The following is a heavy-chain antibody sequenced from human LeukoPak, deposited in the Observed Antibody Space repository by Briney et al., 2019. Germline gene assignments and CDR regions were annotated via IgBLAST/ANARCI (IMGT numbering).Heavy chain of an antibody. Sequence: ASVKVSCKASGYTFTSYGISWVRQAPGQGLGWMGWISAYNGNTNYAQKLQGRVTMTTDTSTSTAYMELRSLRSDDTAVYYCARDDYDILTGYYMGHAFDIWGQGTMVTVSS. CDR3: ARDDYDILTGYYMGHAFDI. D-gene: IGHD3-9*01. CDR2: ISAYNGNT. CDR1: GYTFTSYG. J-gene: IGHJ3*02. V-gene: IGHV1-18*04.